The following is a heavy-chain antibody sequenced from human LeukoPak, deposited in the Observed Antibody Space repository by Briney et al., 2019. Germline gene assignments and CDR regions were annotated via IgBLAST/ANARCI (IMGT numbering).Heavy chain of an antibody. CDR1: GGSISSSNW. V-gene: IGHV4-4*02. J-gene: IGHJ4*02. CDR2: IYHSGST. Sequence: SETLSLTCAVSGGSISSSNWWSWVRQPPGKGLEWIGEIYHSGSTNYNPSLKSRVTISVDKSKNQFSLKLSSVTAPDTAVYYCARQGYSAYEILDYWGQGTLVTVSS. CDR3: ARQGYSAYEILDY. D-gene: IGHD5-12*01.